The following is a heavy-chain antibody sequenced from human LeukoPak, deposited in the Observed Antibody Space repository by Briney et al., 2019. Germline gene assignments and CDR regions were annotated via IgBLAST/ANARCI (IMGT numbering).Heavy chain of an antibody. D-gene: IGHD3-10*01. CDR1: GGSISSGDYY. J-gene: IGHJ6*04. CDR2: IYYSGST. CDR3: ARSGSMVRGFIPDGMDV. V-gene: IGHV4-30-4*01. Sequence: SQTLSLTCTVSGGSISSGDYYWSWIRQPPGKGLEWIGYIYYSGSTYYNPSLKSRVTISVDTSKNQFSLKLSSVTAADTAVYYCARSGSMVRGFIPDGMDVWGKGTTVTVSS.